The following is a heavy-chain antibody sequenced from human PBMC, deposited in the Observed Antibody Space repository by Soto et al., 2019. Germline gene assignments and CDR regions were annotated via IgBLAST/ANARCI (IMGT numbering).Heavy chain of an antibody. CDR1: GFTFSSYG. V-gene: IGHV3-33*01. CDR3: ARTAYYYDSSGYYFDC. CDR2: IWYDGRNT. J-gene: IGHJ4*02. Sequence: VQLVESGGGVVQPGRSLRLSCAASGFTFSSYGMHWVRQAPGKGLELVAVIWYDGRNTYYADSVKGRFTISRDNSKNTLYLQMNSLRAEDTAVYYCARTAYYYDSSGYYFDCWGQGTLVTVSS. D-gene: IGHD3-22*01.